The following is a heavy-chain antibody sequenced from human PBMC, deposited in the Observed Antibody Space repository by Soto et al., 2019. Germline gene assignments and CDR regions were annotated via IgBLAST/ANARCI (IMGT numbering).Heavy chain of an antibody. D-gene: IGHD7-27*01. CDR2: INPSGGST. J-gene: IGHJ4*02. V-gene: IGHV1-46*01. CDR3: ARALTEFDY. CDR1: GYTFTNYY. Sequence: QVHLVQSGAEVAKPGASVKLSCKASGYTFTNYYIHWVRQAPGQGLERMGIINPSGGSTSYSQKFLGRVTMTGDTPTSTVYMHLSGLTYDDTAVYFCARALTEFDYWGPGTLVTVSS.